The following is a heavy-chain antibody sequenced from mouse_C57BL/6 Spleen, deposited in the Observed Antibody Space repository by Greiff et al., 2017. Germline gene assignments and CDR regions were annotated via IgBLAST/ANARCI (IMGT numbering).Heavy chain of an antibody. CDR3: ASDGTSEGY. J-gene: IGHJ2*01. V-gene: IGHV1-7*01. D-gene: IGHD1-1*01. Sequence: VQLQQSGAELAKPGASVKLSCKASGYTFTRYWMHWVKQRPGQGLAWIGYSNPSSGYTKYNQKFKDKATLTADKSSSTAYMQLSSLTYEDSAVYYCASDGTSEGYWGQGTTLTVSS. CDR2: SNPSSGYT. CDR1: GYTFTRYW.